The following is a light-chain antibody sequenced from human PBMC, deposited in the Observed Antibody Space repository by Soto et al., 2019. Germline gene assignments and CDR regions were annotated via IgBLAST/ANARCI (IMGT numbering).Light chain of an antibody. CDR1: QSVSNY. CDR2: DAF. CDR3: QQRSNWVT. V-gene: IGKV3-11*01. J-gene: IGKJ4*01. Sequence: EIVLTQSPAILSLSPGERATLSCRASQSVSNYLAWYQQKPGQAPRLLLFDAFNRATGIPARFSGSGSGTDFTLTISSLEPEDFAVYYCQQRSNWVTFGGGTKVEIK.